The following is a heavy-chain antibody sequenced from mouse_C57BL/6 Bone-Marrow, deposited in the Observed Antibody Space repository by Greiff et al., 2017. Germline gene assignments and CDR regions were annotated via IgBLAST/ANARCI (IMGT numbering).Heavy chain of an antibody. CDR3: ARAHYYGSSYEYYAMDY. Sequence: QVQLQQPGAELVKPGASVKMSCKASGYTFTSYWITWVKQRPGQGLEWIGDIYPGSGSTNYNEKFKSKATLTVDTSSSTAYMQLSSLTSEDSAVYDCARAHYYGSSYEYYAMDYWGQGTSVTVSS. V-gene: IGHV1-55*01. J-gene: IGHJ4*01. CDR2: IYPGSGST. D-gene: IGHD1-1*01. CDR1: GYTFTSYW.